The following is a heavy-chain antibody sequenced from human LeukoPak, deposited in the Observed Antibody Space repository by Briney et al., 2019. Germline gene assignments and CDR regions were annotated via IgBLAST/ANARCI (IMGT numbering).Heavy chain of an antibody. CDR2: ISGSGGST. V-gene: IGHV3-23*01. J-gene: IGHJ4*02. Sequence: PGGSLRLSCAASGFTFSSYAMSWVRQAPGKGLEWVSAISGSGGSTYYADSVKGRFTISRDNSKNTLYLQMNSLRAEDTAVYYCAKVEGGGGWYYTVLDYWGQGTLVTVSS. CDR1: GFTFSSYA. CDR3: AKVEGGGGWYYTVLDY. D-gene: IGHD6-19*01.